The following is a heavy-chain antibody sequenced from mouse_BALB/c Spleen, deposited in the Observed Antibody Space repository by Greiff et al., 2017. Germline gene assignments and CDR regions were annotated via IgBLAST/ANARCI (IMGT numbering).Heavy chain of an antibody. CDR3: SRSGGHTDYYAMDY. Sequence: QVQLQQPGAELVKPGASVKLSCKASGYTFTSYWMHWVKQRPGQGLEWIGEINPSNGRTNYNEKFKSKATLTLDTSSSTAYMQLSSLTSEDSAVYYCSRSGGHTDYYAMDYWGQGTSVTVSS. CDR1: GYTFTSYW. V-gene: IGHV1S81*02. D-gene: IGHD1-1*01. J-gene: IGHJ4*01. CDR2: INPSNGRT.